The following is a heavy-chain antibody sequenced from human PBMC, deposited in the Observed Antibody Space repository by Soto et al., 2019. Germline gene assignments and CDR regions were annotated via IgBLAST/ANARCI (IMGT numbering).Heavy chain of an antibody. D-gene: IGHD3-16*02. V-gene: IGHV3-30-3*01. CDR1: GFTFSSYA. CDR2: ISYDGSNK. J-gene: IGHJ4*02. CDR3: ARERAGGLSFFDY. Sequence: QVQLVESGGGVVQPGRSLRLSCAASGFTFSSYAMHWVRQAPGKGLEWVAVISYDGSNKYYADSVKGRFTISRDNSKNTLYLQMNSLRAEDTAVYYCARERAGGLSFFDYWGQGTLVTVSS.